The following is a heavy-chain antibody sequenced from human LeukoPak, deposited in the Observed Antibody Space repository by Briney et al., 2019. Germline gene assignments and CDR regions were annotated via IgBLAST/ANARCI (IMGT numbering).Heavy chain of an antibody. CDR3: ARETVTGMPGDYFYHYMDV. D-gene: IGHD4-17*01. CDR2: INWNGDST. Sequence: GGSLRLSCAASGFTFDDYGMSWVRQAPGKGLEWVSGINWNGDSTGYADSVRGRFTISRDNAKNSLYLRMNSLRAEDTALYYCARETVTGMPGDYFYHYMDVWGKGTTVTVPS. J-gene: IGHJ6*03. V-gene: IGHV3-20*04. CDR1: GFTFDDYG.